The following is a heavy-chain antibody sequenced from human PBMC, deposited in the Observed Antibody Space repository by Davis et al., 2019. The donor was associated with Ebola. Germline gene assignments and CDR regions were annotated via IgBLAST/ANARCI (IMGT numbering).Heavy chain of an antibody. CDR2: ISYDGSNK. D-gene: IGHD3-22*01. Sequence: GESLKISCAASGFTFSSYAMHWVRQAPGKGLEWVAVISYDGSNKYYADSVKGRFTISRDDSKNTLYLQMNSLKTEDTAVYYCTTDRDHSGYYPDGVYWGQGTLVTVSS. CDR1: GFTFSSYA. J-gene: IGHJ4*02. V-gene: IGHV3-30-3*01. CDR3: TTDRDHSGYYPDGVY.